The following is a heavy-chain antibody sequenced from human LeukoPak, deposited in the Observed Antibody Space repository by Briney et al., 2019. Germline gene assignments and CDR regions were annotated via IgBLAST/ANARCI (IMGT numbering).Heavy chain of an antibody. CDR3: ARGVRAGTTGY. V-gene: IGHV1-2*02. CDR1: GYTFTGYY. CDR2: INPNSGGT. J-gene: IGHJ4*02. Sequence: ASVKVSCKASGYTFTGYYMHWVRQAPGQGLEWMGWINPNSGGTNYARKFQGRVTMTRDTSISTAYMELSRLRSDDTAGYYCARGVRAGTTGYWGQGTLVTVSS. D-gene: IGHD1-7*01.